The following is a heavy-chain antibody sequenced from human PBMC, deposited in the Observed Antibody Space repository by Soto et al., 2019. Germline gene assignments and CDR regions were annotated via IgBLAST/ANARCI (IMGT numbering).Heavy chain of an antibody. CDR3: ARDRGYCSGGSCYPSGMDV. Sequence: QVQLVESGGGVVQPGRSLRLSCAASGFIFSNYGMHWVRQAPGKGLEWVAVIWYDENNKYYADSVKGRFTISRDNSKNTLYRQMNSLRAEDTAVYYWARDRGYCSGGSCYPSGMDVWGQGTTVTVSS. D-gene: IGHD2-15*01. CDR1: GFIFSNYG. CDR2: IWYDENNK. V-gene: IGHV3-33*01. J-gene: IGHJ6*02.